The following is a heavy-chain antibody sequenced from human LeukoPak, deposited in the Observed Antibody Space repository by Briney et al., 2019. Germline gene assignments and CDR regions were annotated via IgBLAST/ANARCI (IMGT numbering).Heavy chain of an antibody. CDR1: GYTFTGYY. V-gene: IGHV1-2*02. D-gene: IGHD3-9*01. CDR3: ARDRYDILTGYYFLYYFDY. J-gene: IGHJ4*02. CDR2: INPNSGGT. Sequence: VKVSCKASGYTFTGYYMHWVRQAPGQGLEWMGWINPNSGGTNYAQKFQGMVTMTRDTSISTAYMELSRLRSDDTAVYYCARDRYDILTGYYFLYYFDYWGQGTLVTVSS.